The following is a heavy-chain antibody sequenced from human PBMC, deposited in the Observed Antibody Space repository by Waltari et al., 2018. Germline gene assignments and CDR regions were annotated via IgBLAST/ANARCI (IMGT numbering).Heavy chain of an antibody. CDR2: LYHAGHT. CDR1: GYSINSGYY. CDR3: SRQVLGYCTSAACRRLES. J-gene: IGHJ4*02. D-gene: IGHD2-2*03. V-gene: IGHV4-38-2*01. Sequence: QVQLQESGPGLVKPSETLSLTCDVSGYSINSGYYWGWIRQSPGKGLEWIATLYHAGHTFYNPSLKSRVTISRDTSKNQFSLKRNSVTAADTAVYFCSRQVLGYCTSAACRRLESWGQGTLVTVSS.